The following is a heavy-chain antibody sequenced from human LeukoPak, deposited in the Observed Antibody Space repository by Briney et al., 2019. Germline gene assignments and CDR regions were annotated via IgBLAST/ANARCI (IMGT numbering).Heavy chain of an antibody. CDR2: IYSGGST. J-gene: IGHJ4*02. V-gene: IGHV3-53*01. D-gene: IGHD2-15*01. CDR1: GFTVSSNY. CDR3: AREWYSGGSRTFDY. Sequence: PGGSLRLSCAASGFTVSSNYMSWVHQAPGKGLEWVSVIYSGGSTYYADSVKGRFTVSRDNSKNTLYLQMNSLRAEDTAVYYCAREWYSGGSRTFDYWGQGTLVTVSS.